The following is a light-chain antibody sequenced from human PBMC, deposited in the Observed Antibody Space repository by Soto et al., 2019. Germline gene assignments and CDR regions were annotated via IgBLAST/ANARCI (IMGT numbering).Light chain of an antibody. V-gene: IGLV2-11*01. CDR3: CSYADNYSYV. CDR1: SSDVGAYNY. J-gene: IGLJ1*01. CDR2: DVS. Sequence: QSALTXPRSVSGSPGQSVTISCTGTSSDVGAYNYVSWYQQHPGKAPKLMTYDVSKRPSGVPDRFSGSKSGSTASLTISGLQAEDEADYYCCSYADNYSYVFGTGTKVTVL.